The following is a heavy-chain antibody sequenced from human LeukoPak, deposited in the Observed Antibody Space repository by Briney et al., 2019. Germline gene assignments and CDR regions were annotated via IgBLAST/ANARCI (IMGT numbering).Heavy chain of an antibody. V-gene: IGHV3-33*01. CDR3: LRDLNWSLDQ. Sequence: AGSSLRLSCAASGFTFSTYGMHWVRQAPGKGLEWVALIWYDGNNKFYADSVKGRFTISRDNPKNTLYLQMNSLRAEDTAVYYCLRDLNWSLDQWGQGTLVTVSP. D-gene: IGHD1-20*01. CDR2: IWYDGNNK. J-gene: IGHJ4*02. CDR1: GFTFSTYG.